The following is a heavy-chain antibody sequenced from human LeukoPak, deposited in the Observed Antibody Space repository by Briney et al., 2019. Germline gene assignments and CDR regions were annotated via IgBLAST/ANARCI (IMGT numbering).Heavy chain of an antibody. CDR3: ARVALNTMIVTYYFDY. CDR1: GFTFSSYW. V-gene: IGHV3-7*01. CDR2: IKEDGSEK. J-gene: IGHJ4*02. D-gene: IGHD3-22*01. Sequence: GGSLRLSCAASGFTFSSYWMSWVRQAPGKGLEWVANIKEDGSEKYYVDSVKGRFTISRDNAKNSLYLQMNSLRAEDTAVYYCARVALNTMIVTYYFDYWGQGTLVTVSS.